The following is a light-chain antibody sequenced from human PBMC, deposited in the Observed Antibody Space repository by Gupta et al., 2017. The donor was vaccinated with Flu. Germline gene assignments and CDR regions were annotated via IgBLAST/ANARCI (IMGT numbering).Light chain of an antibody. CDR1: QGIRND. CDR2: GAT. Sequence: DIQMTHSPPSLSASGGDRVTITCRASQGIRNDLAWYQQESGKAPKRLIYGATSLQSGVPSRFSGSGSGTDFTLTINSLQPEDFATYYCLHHNSYPLSFGGGTKVEIK. CDR3: LHHNSYPLS. J-gene: IGKJ4*01. V-gene: IGKV1-17*01.